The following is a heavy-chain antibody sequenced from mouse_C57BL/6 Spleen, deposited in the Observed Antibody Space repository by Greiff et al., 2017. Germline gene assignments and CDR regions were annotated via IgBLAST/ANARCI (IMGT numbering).Heavy chain of an antibody. V-gene: IGHV1-15*01. J-gene: IGHJ4*01. D-gene: IGHD3-2*02. Sequence: LQQSGAELVRPGASVTLSCKASGYTFTDYEMHWVKQTPVHGLEWIGAIDPETGGTAYNQKFKGKAILTADKSSSTAYMALRSLTSEDSAVYYCTRWGAQARYYYAMDYWGQGTSVTVSS. CDR1: GYTFTDYE. CDR3: TRWGAQARYYYAMDY. CDR2: IDPETGGT.